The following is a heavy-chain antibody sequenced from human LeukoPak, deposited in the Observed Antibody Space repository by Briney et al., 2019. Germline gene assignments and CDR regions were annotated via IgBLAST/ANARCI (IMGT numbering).Heavy chain of an antibody. D-gene: IGHD1-7*01. Sequence: SQTLSPTCAISGDTLSSNSAAWNWIRQSPSRGLEWLGRTYYRSKWYNDYAVSVKSRITINPDTSKNQFSLQLNSVTPEDTAVYYCARDGVTGTTPLDYWGQGTLVTVSS. J-gene: IGHJ4*02. CDR1: GDTLSSNSAA. CDR3: ARDGVTGTTPLDY. V-gene: IGHV6-1*01. CDR2: TYYRSKWYN.